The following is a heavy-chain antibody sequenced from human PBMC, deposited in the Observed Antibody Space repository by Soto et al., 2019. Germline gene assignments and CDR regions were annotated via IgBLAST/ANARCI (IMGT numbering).Heavy chain of an antibody. D-gene: IGHD6-19*01. CDR3: EKDHEGSGWPDY. CDR2: ISGNGGST. CDR1: GFTFSTYV. Sequence: PGGSLRLSCAASGFTFSTYVMSWVRQAPGKGLERVSGISGNGGSTYYADSVKGRFTISRDNSKNTLYVQMNSLRADDTAVYYCEKDHEGSGWPDYWGQGTLVTVS. V-gene: IGHV3-23*01. J-gene: IGHJ4*02.